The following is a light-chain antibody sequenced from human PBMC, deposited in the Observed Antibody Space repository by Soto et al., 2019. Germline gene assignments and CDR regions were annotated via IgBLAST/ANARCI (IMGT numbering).Light chain of an antibody. CDR3: QQYGSSPPYT. CDR2: GSS. V-gene: IGKV3-20*01. Sequence: EVVLTQSPGTLSLSPGERATLSCRASQSVSNNYFAWYQQKPGQAPRLLIFGSSDRATAIPDRFSGSGSGTDFTLNISRLEPEDFAVYYCQQYGSSPPYTFGQGTKLEIK. J-gene: IGKJ2*01. CDR1: QSVSNNY.